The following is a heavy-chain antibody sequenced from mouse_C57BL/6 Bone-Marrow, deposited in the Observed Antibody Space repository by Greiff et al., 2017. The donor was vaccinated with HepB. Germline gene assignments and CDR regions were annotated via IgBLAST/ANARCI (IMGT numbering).Heavy chain of an antibody. J-gene: IGHJ2*01. D-gene: IGHD1-1*01. CDR3: ARRTVVALYYFDY. V-gene: IGHV3-6*01. CDR1: GYSITSGYY. CDR2: ISYDGSN. Sequence: DVKLQESGPGLVKPSQSLSLTCSVTGYSITSGYYWNWIRQFPGNKLEWMGYISYDGSNNYNPSLKNRISITRDTSKNQFFLKLNSVTTEDTATYYCARRTVVALYYFDYWGQGTTLTVSS.